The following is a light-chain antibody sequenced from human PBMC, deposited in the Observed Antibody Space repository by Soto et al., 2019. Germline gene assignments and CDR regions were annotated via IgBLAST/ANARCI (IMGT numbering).Light chain of an antibody. J-gene: IGKJ2*01. CDR1: QNIRSI. Sequence: EVVMTQSPASLSASPGDRVTLSCRASQNIRSILAWYQQRPGQAPRLLIYDASTRATGIPPRFSGGGSGTEFTVTISSLQSEDFAIYYCQQYDIWPPYTFGQGTKVDIK. V-gene: IGKV3-15*01. CDR2: DAS. CDR3: QQYDIWPPYT.